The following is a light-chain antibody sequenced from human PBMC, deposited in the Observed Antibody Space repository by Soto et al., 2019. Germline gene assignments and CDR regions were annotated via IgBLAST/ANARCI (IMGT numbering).Light chain of an antibody. CDR2: GAS. CDR1: QSVSSN. CDR3: QQYNAWPRT. Sequence: EIVVTQSPATLSVSPGERATLSCRASQSVSSNLAGYQQKPGQAPRLLIPGASTRATGIPARFSGSGSGTEFTITITSLQSEDFAVYYCQQYNAWPRTFGQGTKVEIK. J-gene: IGKJ1*01. V-gene: IGKV3-15*01.